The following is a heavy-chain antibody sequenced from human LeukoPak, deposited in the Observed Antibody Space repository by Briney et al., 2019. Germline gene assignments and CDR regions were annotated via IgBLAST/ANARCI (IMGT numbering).Heavy chain of an antibody. CDR3: ARPRTANYYYYALDV. Sequence: ASVKVSCKASEYTFTDYYIHWVRQAPGQGLEWMGVVSPSDGTITYAQRFQGRVTMTTDTSTSTVYMALSSLTSEDTAVYYCARPRTANYYYYALDVWGQGTTVTVSS. V-gene: IGHV1-46*01. CDR2: VSPSDGTI. D-gene: IGHD1-1*01. J-gene: IGHJ6*02. CDR1: EYTFTDYY.